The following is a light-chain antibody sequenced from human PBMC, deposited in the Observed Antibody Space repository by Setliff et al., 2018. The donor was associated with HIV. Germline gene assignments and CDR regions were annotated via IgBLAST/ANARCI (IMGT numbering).Light chain of an antibody. V-gene: IGLV2-14*02. CDR1: SSDIGTYNL. CDR3: NSYTSTNTYV. Sequence: QSVLAQPASVSGSPGQSITISCTGTSSDIGTYNLVSWYQQHPGKAPKLMIYDVTKRPSGVSNRFSGSKSGNTASLTISGLQAEDEADYYCNSYTSTNTYVFGTGTKVTVL. J-gene: IGLJ1*01. CDR2: DVT.